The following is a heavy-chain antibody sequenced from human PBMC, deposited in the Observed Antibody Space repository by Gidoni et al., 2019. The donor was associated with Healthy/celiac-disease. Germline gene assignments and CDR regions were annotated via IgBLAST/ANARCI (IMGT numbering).Heavy chain of an antibody. Sequence: EVQLLESGGGLVQPGGSLRLPCAASGFTFSSYAMSWVRQAPGKGLEWVAAISGSGGSTYYADSLKGRFTISRDNSKNTLYLQMNSLRAEDTAVYYCANTLKWLTLGYWGQGTLVTVSS. J-gene: IGHJ4*02. D-gene: IGHD3-22*01. V-gene: IGHV3-23*01. CDR1: GFTFSSYA. CDR3: ANTLKWLTLGY. CDR2: ISGSGGST.